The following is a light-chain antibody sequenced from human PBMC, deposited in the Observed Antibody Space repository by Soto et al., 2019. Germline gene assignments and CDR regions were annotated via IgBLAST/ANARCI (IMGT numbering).Light chain of an antibody. J-gene: IGKJ5*01. Sequence: DIQMTQSPSTLSGSVGDRVTISCRASQTISSWLAWYQQKPGKAPKLLIYDASSLGSGVPSRFSGSGSGTEFTLTISSLQPDDFATYFCQQYQTYSTFGQGTRLEI. CDR2: DAS. CDR1: QTISSW. CDR3: QQYQTYST. V-gene: IGKV1-5*01.